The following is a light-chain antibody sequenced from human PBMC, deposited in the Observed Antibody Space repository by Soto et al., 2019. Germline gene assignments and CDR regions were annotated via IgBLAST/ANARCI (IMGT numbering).Light chain of an antibody. CDR2: AAS. J-gene: IGKJ4*01. CDR1: QGISNY. V-gene: IGKV1-27*01. CDR3: QKYNSAPQVT. Sequence: DIQMTQSPSSLSASVGDRVTITCRASQGISNYLAWYQQKPGKVPKLLIYAASTLQSGVPSRFSGSGSGTDFTLTISSLQTEDVATYYCQKYNSAPQVTFGGGTKVEIK.